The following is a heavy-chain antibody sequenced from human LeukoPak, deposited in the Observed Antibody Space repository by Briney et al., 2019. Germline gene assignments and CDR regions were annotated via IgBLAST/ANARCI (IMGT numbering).Heavy chain of an antibody. CDR2: IKEDGSEK. CDR1: GFTFSSYW. CDR3: ARYEGRYGDPRWFDP. J-gene: IGHJ5*02. D-gene: IGHD4-17*01. Sequence: GGSLRLSCAASGFTFSSYWMSWVRQAPGKGLEWVANIKEDGSEKYYVDSVKGRFTISRDNAKNSLYLQMNSLRAEDTAVYYCARYEGRYGDPRWFDPWGQGTLVTVSS. V-gene: IGHV3-7*03.